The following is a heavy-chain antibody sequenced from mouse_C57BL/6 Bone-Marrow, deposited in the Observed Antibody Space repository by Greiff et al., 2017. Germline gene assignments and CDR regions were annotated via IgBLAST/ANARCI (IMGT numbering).Heavy chain of an antibody. CDR2: INSDGGST. Sequence: EVKLVESGGGIVQPGESLKLSCESNEYEFPSHDMSWVRKTPEKRLELVAAINSDGGSTYYPDTMERRFIISRDNTKKTLYLQMSSLRSEDTALYYCASPTMITTGYAMDYWGQGTSVTVSS. J-gene: IGHJ4*01. CDR3: ASPTMITTGYAMDY. V-gene: IGHV5-2*01. D-gene: IGHD2-4*01. CDR1: EYEFPSHD.